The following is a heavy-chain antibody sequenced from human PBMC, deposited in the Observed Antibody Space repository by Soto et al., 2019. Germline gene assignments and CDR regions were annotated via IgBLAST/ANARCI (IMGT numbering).Heavy chain of an antibody. CDR1: GFTFSSTG. D-gene: IGHD2-15*01. J-gene: IGHJ6*02. CDR3: AAGVGYCSGSKCYSEKSYYYGMEV. CDR2: VAIGSGNT. Sequence: QMQLVQSGPEVKKPGTSVKVSCKASGFTFSSTGVHWVRQARGQRLEWIGWVAIGSGNTDYAQKFHQRVTISPDVSTSTAYMELSSLRSEDPAEYYCAAGVGYCSGSKCYSEKSYYYGMEVWGQGTTVTVSS. V-gene: IGHV1-58*01.